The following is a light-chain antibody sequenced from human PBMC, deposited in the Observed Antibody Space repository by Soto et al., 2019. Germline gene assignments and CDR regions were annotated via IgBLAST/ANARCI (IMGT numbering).Light chain of an antibody. CDR2: DAS. Sequence: IHMTQSPSSLSASLGYRVTITFQASQDISNYLNWDQQKPWKAPKLLIYDASNLETGFPSRFSGSGSGTDFTFTISSLQPEDIATYYCQQYDNRLTFGGGTKVDI. CDR1: QDISNY. V-gene: IGKV1-33*01. CDR3: QQYDNRLT. J-gene: IGKJ4*01.